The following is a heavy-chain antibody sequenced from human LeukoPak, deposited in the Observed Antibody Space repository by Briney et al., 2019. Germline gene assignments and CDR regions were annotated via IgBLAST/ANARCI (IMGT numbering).Heavy chain of an antibody. D-gene: IGHD6-19*01. V-gene: IGHV4-34*01. Sequence: PSETLSLTCAVYGGSFSGYYWSWIRQPPGKGLEWIGDINHSGGTIYNPSLKSRLTISVDMSKNQFSLKLSSVTAADTAVYYCARGGVWQWLVPFDYWGQGTLVTVSS. CDR1: GGSFSGYY. J-gene: IGHJ4*02. CDR2: INHSGGT. CDR3: ARGGVWQWLVPFDY.